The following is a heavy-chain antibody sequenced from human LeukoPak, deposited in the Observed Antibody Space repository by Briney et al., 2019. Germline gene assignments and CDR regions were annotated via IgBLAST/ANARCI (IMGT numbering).Heavy chain of an antibody. J-gene: IGHJ6*02. CDR2: IYYSGST. V-gene: IGHV4-59*08. CDR3: ARHESYGSGSYWYYYGMDV. CDR1: GGSISSYY. D-gene: IGHD3-10*01. Sequence: SETLSLTCTVSGGSISSYYWSWIRQPPGKGLEWIGYIYYSGSTNYNPSLKSRVTISVDTSKNQFSLKLSSVTAADTAVYYCARHESYGSGSYWYYYGMDVWGQGTTVIVSS.